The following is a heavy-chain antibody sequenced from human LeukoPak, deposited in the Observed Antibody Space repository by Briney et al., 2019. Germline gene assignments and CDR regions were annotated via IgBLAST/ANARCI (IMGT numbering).Heavy chain of an antibody. CDR1: GFTFSTFP. D-gene: IGHD3-22*01. CDR2: IQDDGATT. J-gene: IGHJ4*02. Sequence: GGSLRLSCAASGFTFSTFPMHWVRQAPAKGLEWVALIQDDGATTNYADSVRGRFTISRDNSKSTVYLQMNSLKPDDTAVYYCATQSITLVVVISPFDYWGQGTLVTVSS. CDR3: ATQSITLVVVISPFDY. V-gene: IGHV3-30*02.